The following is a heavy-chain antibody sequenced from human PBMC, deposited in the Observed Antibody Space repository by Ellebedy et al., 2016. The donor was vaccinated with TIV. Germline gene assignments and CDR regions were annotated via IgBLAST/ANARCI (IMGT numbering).Heavy chain of an antibody. V-gene: IGHV1-18*01. CDR3: EKSGLFGELLYLDY. CDR1: GYTFTSYG. J-gene: IGHJ4*02. D-gene: IGHD3-10*02. CDR2: ISAYNGNT. Sequence: AASVKVSCKASGYTFTSYGISWVRQAPGQGLEWMGWISAYNGNTNYAQKLQGRVTMTTDTSTSTAYMELRSLRSDDTAVFYCEKSGLFGELLYLDYWGQGTLVTVSS.